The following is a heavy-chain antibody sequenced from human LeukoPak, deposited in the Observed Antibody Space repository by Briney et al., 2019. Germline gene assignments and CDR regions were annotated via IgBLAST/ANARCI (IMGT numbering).Heavy chain of an antibody. CDR2: IWYDGSNK. D-gene: IGHD6-19*01. J-gene: IGHJ4*02. CDR1: GFTFSSYG. Sequence: GRSLRLSCAASGFTFSSYGMHWVRQAPGKGLEWVAVIWYDGSNKYYADSVKGRFTISRDNSKNTLYQQMNSLRAEDTAVYYCARDRTNDSSGWYGVLGYWGQGTLVTVSS. CDR3: ARDRTNDSSGWYGVLGY. V-gene: IGHV3-33*01.